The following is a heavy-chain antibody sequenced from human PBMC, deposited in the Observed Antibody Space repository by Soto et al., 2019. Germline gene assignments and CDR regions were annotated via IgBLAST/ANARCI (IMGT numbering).Heavy chain of an antibody. D-gene: IGHD3-22*01. CDR3: ARSGPDYYDSSGYYYDAFDI. CDR2: IIPIFGTA. J-gene: IGHJ3*02. V-gene: IGHV1-69*12. CDR1: GGTFSSYA. Sequence: QVQLVQSGAEVKKPGSSVKVSCKASGGTFSSYAISWVRQAPGQGLEWMGGIIPIFGTANYAQKFQGRVTITADESTSTDYMELSSLRSEDTAVYYCARSGPDYYDSSGYYYDAFDIWGQGTMVTVSS.